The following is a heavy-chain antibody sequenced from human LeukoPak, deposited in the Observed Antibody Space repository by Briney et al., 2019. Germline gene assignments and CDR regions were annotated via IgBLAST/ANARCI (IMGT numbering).Heavy chain of an antibody. CDR1: GGSISNYY. CDR3: ARRTSYDTLTGYKYWYFDL. CDR2: ISDSEST. V-gene: IGHV4-59*01. Sequence: SETLSLTCTGSGGSISNYYWSWLRQPPGKGLECFGYISDSESTNFNPSLKSRVTMSVDTSKNQLPLKLSSVTAADTAIYYCARRTSYDTLTGYKYWYFDLWGRGTLVTVSS. D-gene: IGHD3-9*01. J-gene: IGHJ2*01.